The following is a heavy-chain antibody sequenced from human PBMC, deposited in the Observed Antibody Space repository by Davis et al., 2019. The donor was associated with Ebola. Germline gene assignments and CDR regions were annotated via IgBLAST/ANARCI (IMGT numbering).Heavy chain of an antibody. J-gene: IGHJ4*02. D-gene: IGHD1-26*01. CDR2: INPILGAA. CDR1: GYIFTNHA. V-gene: IGHV1-69*04. CDR3: SVGGQDGGFDY. Sequence: AASVKVSCKASGYIFTNHAMNWLRQAPGQGLEWMGRINPILGAADYAPTFQGRVTITADKSTVTAYMELSTLRSEDTAVYYCSVGGQDGGFDYWGQGTLVPVSS.